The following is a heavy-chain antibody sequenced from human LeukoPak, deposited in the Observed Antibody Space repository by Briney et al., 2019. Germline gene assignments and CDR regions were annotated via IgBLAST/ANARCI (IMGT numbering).Heavy chain of an antibody. CDR3: AAVTVWGVVVVAATPGLPINYFDY. D-gene: IGHD2-15*01. CDR1: GGSISSSSYY. V-gene: IGHV4-39*07. CDR2: IYYSGST. J-gene: IGHJ4*02. Sequence: SETLSLTCTVSGGSISSSSYYWGWIRQPPGKGLEWIGSIYYSGSTYYNPSLKSRVTISVDTSKNQFSLKLSSVTAADTAVYYCAAVTVWGVVVVAATPGLPINYFDYWGQGTLVTVSS.